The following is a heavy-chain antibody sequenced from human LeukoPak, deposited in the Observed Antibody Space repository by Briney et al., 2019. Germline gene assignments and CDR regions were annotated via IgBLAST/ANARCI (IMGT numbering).Heavy chain of an antibody. CDR2: IYSGGST. J-gene: IGHJ4*02. CDR3: ARDLDY. Sequence: PGGSLRLSCAVSGFIVSSNYMSWVRQAPGKGLEWVSVIYSGGSTYYADSVRGRFTISRDSSKNMLYLQMTSLRAEDTAVYYCARDLDYWGQGTLSPSPQ. V-gene: IGHV3-53*01. CDR1: GFIVSSNY.